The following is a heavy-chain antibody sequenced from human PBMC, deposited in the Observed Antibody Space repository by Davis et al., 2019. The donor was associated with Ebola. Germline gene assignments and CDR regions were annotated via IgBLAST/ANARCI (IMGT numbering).Heavy chain of an antibody. V-gene: IGHV4-34*01. CDR2: INHSGST. J-gene: IGHJ4*02. Sequence: SETLSLTCAVYGGSFSGYYWSWIRQPPGKGLEWIGEINHSGSTNYNPSLKSRVTISVDTSKNQFSLKLSSVTAADTAVYYCARGAGSSWTAYFDYWGQGTLVTVSS. CDR1: GGSFSGYY. D-gene: IGHD6-13*01. CDR3: ARGAGSSWTAYFDY.